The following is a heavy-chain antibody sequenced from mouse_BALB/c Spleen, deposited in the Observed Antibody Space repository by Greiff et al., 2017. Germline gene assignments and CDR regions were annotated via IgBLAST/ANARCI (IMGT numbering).Heavy chain of an antibody. Sequence: QVQLKESGAELAKPGASVKMSCKASGYTFTSYWMHWVKQRPGQGLEWIGYINPSTGYTEYNQKFKDKATLTADKSSSTAYMQLSCLTSEDSAVYYCARRGFTTAFLFDYWGQGTTLTVSS. CDR1: GYTFTSYW. V-gene: IGHV1-7*01. CDR3: ARRGFTTAFLFDY. D-gene: IGHD1-2*01. J-gene: IGHJ2*01. CDR2: INPSTGYT.